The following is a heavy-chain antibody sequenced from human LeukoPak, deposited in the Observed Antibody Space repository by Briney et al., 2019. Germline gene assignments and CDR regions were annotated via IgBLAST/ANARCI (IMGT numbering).Heavy chain of an antibody. CDR1: GYTFTGYY. CDR2: INPNSGGT. J-gene: IGHJ5*02. CDR3: ARDRPKYCSSASCYVFDP. V-gene: IGHV1-2*02. D-gene: IGHD2-2*01. Sequence: ALVKVSCKASGYTFTGYYMHWVRQAPGQGLEWMGWINPNSGGTNYAQKFQGRVTMTRDTSISTASMELSRLRSDDTAVYYCARDRPKYCSSASCYVFDPWGQGTLVTVSS.